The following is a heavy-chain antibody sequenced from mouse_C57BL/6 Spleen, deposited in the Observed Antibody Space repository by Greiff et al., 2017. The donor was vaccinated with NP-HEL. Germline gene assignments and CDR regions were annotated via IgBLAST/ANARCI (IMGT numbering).Heavy chain of an antibody. CDR3: ARSRDGYYDY. CDR1: GYTFTDYY. D-gene: IGHD2-3*01. Sequence: VQLQQSGPVLVKPGASVKMSCKASGYTFTDYYMNWVKQSHGKSLEWIGVINPYNGGTSYNQKFKGKATLTVDKSSSTAYMELNSLTSEDSAVYYCARSRDGYYDYWGQGTLVTVSA. J-gene: IGHJ3*01. V-gene: IGHV1-19*01. CDR2: INPYNGGT.